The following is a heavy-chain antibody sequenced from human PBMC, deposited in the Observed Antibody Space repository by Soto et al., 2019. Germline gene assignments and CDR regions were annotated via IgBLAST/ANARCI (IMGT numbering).Heavy chain of an antibody. D-gene: IGHD6-19*01. V-gene: IGHV1-18*01. CDR3: ASSSGWYFLYYYGMDV. Sequence: GASVKVSCKASGGTFSSYAISWVRQAPGQGLEWMGWISAYNGNTNYAQKLQGRVTMTTDTSTSTAYMELRSLRSDDTAVYYCASSSGWYFLYYYGMDVWGQGTTVTAP. J-gene: IGHJ6*02. CDR1: GGTFSSYA. CDR2: ISAYNGNT.